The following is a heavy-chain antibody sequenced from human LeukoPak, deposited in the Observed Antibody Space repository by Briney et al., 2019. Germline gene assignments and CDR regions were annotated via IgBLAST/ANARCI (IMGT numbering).Heavy chain of an antibody. CDR3: ASEYCSSTSCYLNPSY. CDR1: GYTFTSYA. D-gene: IGHD2-2*01. CDR2: IIPIFGTA. Sequence: SVKVSCKASGYTFTSYAISWVRQAPGQGLEWMGGIIPIFGTANYAQKFQGRVTITTDESTSTAYMELSSLRSEDTAVYYCASEYCSSTSCYLNPSYWGQGTLVTVSS. V-gene: IGHV1-69*05. J-gene: IGHJ4*02.